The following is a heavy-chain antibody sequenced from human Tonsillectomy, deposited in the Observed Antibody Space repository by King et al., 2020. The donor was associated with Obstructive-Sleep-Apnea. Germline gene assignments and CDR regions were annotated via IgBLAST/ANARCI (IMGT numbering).Heavy chain of an antibody. CDR3: ARENGEGYCSGGSCLYYYYGMDV. J-gene: IGHJ6*02. V-gene: IGHV3-53*04. D-gene: IGHD2-15*01. CDR2: IYSGGST. CDR1: GFTVSSNY. Sequence: VQLVESGGGLVQPGGSLRLSCAASGFTVSSNYMSWVRQAPGKGLEWVSVIYSGGSTYYADSVKGRFTISRHNSKNTLYLQMNSLRTEDTAVYYCARENGEGYCSGGSCLYYYYGMDVWGQGTTVTVSS.